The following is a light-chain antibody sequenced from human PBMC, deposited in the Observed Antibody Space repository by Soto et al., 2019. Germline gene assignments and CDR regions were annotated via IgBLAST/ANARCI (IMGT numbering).Light chain of an antibody. J-gene: IGKJ1*01. CDR2: GAS. CDR1: QSVRSNF. V-gene: IGKV3-20*01. CDR3: QQYGSALQT. Sequence: EIVLTQSPGTLSLSPGERVALCCRASQSVRSNFLAWYQQRPGQAPRLLIYGASSRATGIPDRFSGSGSGTDFTLIISRLEPEDCAVYYCQQYGSALQTFGQGTKVEIK.